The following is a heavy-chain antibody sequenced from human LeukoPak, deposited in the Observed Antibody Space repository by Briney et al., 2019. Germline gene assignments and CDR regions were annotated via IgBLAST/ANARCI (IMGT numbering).Heavy chain of an antibody. V-gene: IGHV3-48*03. Sequence: GGSLRLSCAASGVTFSNYEMNWVRQAPGKGLEWVSYISSSGSTIWYADSVKGRFTISRDNAKNSLYLQMNSLRAEDSAVYYCARDIANMPGRDSYGYDYWGQGTLVTVSS. CDR2: ISSSGSTI. J-gene: IGHJ4*02. CDR3: ARDIANMPGRDSYGYDY. D-gene: IGHD5-18*01. CDR1: GVTFSNYE.